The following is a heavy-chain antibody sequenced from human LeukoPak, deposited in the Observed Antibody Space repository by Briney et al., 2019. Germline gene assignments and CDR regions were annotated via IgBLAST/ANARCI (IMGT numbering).Heavy chain of an antibody. V-gene: IGHV6-1*01. D-gene: IGHD4-23*01. CDR1: GDSVSSNSAA. CDR3: ARRIGNSDAFDI. J-gene: IGHJ3*02. Sequence: TSRTLSLTCAISGDSVSSNSAAWNWIRQSPSRGLEWLGRTYYRSKWYNDYAVSVKSRITINPDTSKNQFSLQLNSVTPEDTAVYYCARRIGNSDAFDIWGQGTMVTVSS. CDR2: TYYRSKWYN.